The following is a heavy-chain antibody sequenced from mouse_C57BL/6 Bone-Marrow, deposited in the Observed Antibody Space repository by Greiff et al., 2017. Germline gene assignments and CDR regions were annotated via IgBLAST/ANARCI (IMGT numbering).Heavy chain of an antibody. CDR3: ARSFYYYGSPYWYFDV. CDR2: IYPGGGYT. J-gene: IGHJ1*03. D-gene: IGHD1-1*01. Sequence: VKLVESGAELVRPGTSVKMSCKASGYTFTNYWIGWAKQRPGHGLEWIGDIYPGGGYTNYNEKFKGKATLTADKSSSTAYMQFSSLTSEDSAIYYCARSFYYYGSPYWYFDVWGTGTTVTVSS. CDR1: GYTFTNYW. V-gene: IGHV1-63*01.